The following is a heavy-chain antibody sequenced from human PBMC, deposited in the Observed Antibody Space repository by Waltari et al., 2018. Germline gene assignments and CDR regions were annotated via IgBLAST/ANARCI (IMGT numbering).Heavy chain of an antibody. Sequence: EVQLLESGGGLVQPGGSLRLSCAASGFTFSSYAMSWVRQAPGKGLEWVSVIYSGGSTYYADSVKGRFTISRDNSKNTLYLQMNSLRAEDTAVYYCAKVHSSSWYTGQFFDYWGQGTLVTVSS. CDR2: IYSGGST. J-gene: IGHJ4*02. D-gene: IGHD6-13*01. CDR3: AKVHSSSWYTGQFFDY. CDR1: GFTFSSYA. V-gene: IGHV3-23*03.